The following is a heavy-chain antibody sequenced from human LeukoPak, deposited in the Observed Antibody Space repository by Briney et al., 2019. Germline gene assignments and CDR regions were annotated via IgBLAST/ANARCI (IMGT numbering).Heavy chain of an antibody. CDR2: INPSGGST. CDR1: GYTFTSYY. CDR3: ARDTSTHHVLRYFDWLSGGSPYYMDV. V-gene: IGHV1-46*01. Sequence: GASVKVSCKASGYTFTSYYMHWVRQAPGQGLEWMGIINPSGGSTSYAQKFQGRVTMTRDTSTSTVYMELSSLRSEDTAVYYCARDTSTHHVLRYFDWLSGGSPYYMDVWGKGTTVTVSS. J-gene: IGHJ6*03. D-gene: IGHD3-9*01.